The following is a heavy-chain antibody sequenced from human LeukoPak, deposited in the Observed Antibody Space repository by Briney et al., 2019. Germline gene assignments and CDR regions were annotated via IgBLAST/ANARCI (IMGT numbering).Heavy chain of an antibody. Sequence: GESLRLSCVASGFTFSSYAMSWVRQAPGKGLEWVAAISDSGGTTYYVDSVRGRFTISRDNSKNTLYLQMNSLRVEDTALYYCARGIFTGGTYYGYWGQGTLVTVSS. J-gene: IGHJ4*02. CDR3: ARGIFTGGTYYGY. D-gene: IGHD1-26*01. CDR2: ISDSGGTT. V-gene: IGHV3-23*01. CDR1: GFTFSSYA.